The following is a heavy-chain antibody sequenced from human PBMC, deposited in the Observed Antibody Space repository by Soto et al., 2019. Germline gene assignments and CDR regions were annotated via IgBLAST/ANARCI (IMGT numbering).Heavy chain of an antibody. CDR2: ISSSGNTV. D-gene: IGHD2-2*01. CDR1: RFTFSTYE. V-gene: IGHV3-48*03. J-gene: IGHJ4*02. Sequence: PGGSLRLSCAASRFTFSTYEMIWVRQAPGKGLEWVSYISSSGNTVYYADSVKGRFTISRDNTRNSLYLQMNSLRDEDTALYYCVRYCSSTLCNGVATRTFDYWGQGTLVTVS. CDR3: VRYCSSTLCNGVATRTFDY.